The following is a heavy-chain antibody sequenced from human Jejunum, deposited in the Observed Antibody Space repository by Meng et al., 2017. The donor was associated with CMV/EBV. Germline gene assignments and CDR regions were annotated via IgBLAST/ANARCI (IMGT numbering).Heavy chain of an antibody. D-gene: IGHD2/OR15-2a*01. CDR3: VRERVLFGFDF. V-gene: IGHV1-46*01. Sequence: CQASGYICTEYYLHWVRQAPGQGLEWVGIIKPDLDLTTYAQHLRDRLTVTRDTSTNTVYMELRSLRSEDTAIYYCVRERVLFGFDFWGQGSLVTVSS. CDR1: GYICTEYY. CDR2: IKPDLDLT. J-gene: IGHJ4*02.